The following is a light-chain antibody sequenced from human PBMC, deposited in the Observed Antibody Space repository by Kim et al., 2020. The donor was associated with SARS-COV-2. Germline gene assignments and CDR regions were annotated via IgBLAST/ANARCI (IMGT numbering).Light chain of an antibody. CDR1: RNVDKY. Sequence: AIPMTQSPSSLSASTGDRVTITCRASRNVDKYVAWYQQKPGQAPKLLIYGASTLQTGVPARFRGSGSGTDFTLTISGLQSEDFATYYCQQNYDYRSFGRGTKLEIK. J-gene: IGKJ4*01. V-gene: IGKV1-8*01. CDR3: QQNYDYRS. CDR2: GAS.